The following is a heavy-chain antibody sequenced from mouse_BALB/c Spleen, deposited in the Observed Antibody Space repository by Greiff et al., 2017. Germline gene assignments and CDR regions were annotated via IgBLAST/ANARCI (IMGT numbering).Heavy chain of an antibody. Sequence: EVMLVESGGGLVQPGGSRKLSCAASGFTFSSFGMHWVRQAPEKGLEWVAYISSGSSTIYYADTVKGRFTISRDNPKNTLFLQMTSLRSEDTAMYYCARGKYGNYYAMDYWGQGTSVTVSS. CDR2: ISSGSSTI. V-gene: IGHV5-17*02. CDR3: ARGKYGNYYAMDY. CDR1: GFTFSSFG. D-gene: IGHD2-10*02. J-gene: IGHJ4*01.